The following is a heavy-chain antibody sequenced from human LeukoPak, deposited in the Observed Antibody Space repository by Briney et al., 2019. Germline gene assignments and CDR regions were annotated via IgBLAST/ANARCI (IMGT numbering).Heavy chain of an antibody. CDR3: VEMVDTASLFDY. V-gene: IGHV3-64D*06. CDR2: ISSNGGST. Sequence: RGSLRLSCSASGFTFSSYAMHWFRQAPGKGLEYVSAISSNGGSTYYADSVKGRFTISRDNSKNTLYLQMSSLRAEDTAVYYCVEMVDTASLFDYWGQGTLVTVSS. D-gene: IGHD5-18*01. CDR1: GFTFSSYA. J-gene: IGHJ4*02.